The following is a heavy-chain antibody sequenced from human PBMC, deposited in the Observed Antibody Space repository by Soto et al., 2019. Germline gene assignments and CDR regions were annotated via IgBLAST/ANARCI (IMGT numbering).Heavy chain of an antibody. Sequence: GGSLRLSCAASGFTFSNAWMSWVRQAPGKGLGWVGRIKSKTDGGTTDYAAPVKGRFTISRDDSKNTLYLQMNSLKTEDTAVYYCTTLIVVVVAATPIDYWGQGTLVTVSS. CDR1: GFTFSNAW. D-gene: IGHD2-15*01. J-gene: IGHJ4*02. V-gene: IGHV3-15*01. CDR2: IKSKTDGGTT. CDR3: TTLIVVVVAATPIDY.